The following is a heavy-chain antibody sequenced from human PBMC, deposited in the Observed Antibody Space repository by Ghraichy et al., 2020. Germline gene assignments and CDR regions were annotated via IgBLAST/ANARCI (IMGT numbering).Heavy chain of an antibody. CDR2: ISSSSSYI. V-gene: IGHV3-21*01. CDR1: GFTFSSYS. Sequence: GGSLRLSCAASGFTFSSYSMNWVRQAPGKGLEWVSSISSSSSYIYYADSVKGRFTISRDNAKNSLYLQMNSLRAEDTAVYYCARDFKPGIAAAWGQGTLVTVSS. D-gene: IGHD6-13*01. CDR3: ARDFKPGIAAA. J-gene: IGHJ4*02.